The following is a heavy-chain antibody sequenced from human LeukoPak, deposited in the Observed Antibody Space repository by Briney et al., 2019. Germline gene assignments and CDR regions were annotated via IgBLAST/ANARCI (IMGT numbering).Heavy chain of an antibody. J-gene: IGHJ4*02. D-gene: IGHD3-22*01. Sequence: GGSLRLSCAASGFTFSSYSMNWVRQAPGKGLEWVSSISSSSSYIYYADSVKGRFTISRDNAKNSLYLQMNSLRAEDTAVYYCARERIVVVIYDYWGQGTLVTVSS. V-gene: IGHV3-21*01. CDR2: ISSSSSYI. CDR3: ARERIVVVIYDY. CDR1: GFTFSSYS.